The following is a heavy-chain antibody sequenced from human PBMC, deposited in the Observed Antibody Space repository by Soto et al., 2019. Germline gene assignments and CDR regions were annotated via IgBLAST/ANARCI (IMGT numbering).Heavy chain of an antibody. CDR1: GGTFSSYA. V-gene: IGHV1-69*01. J-gene: IGHJ4*02. D-gene: IGHD1-1*01. Sequence: QVQLVQSGAEVKKPGSSVKVSCKASGGTFSSYAISWVRQAPGQGLEWMGGIIPIFGTANYAQKFQGRVTIHADESTSTDYMELSSLRSEDTVVYYCARGTNWNPLVYYFDYWGQGTLVTVSS. CDR2: IIPIFGTA. CDR3: ARGTNWNPLVYYFDY.